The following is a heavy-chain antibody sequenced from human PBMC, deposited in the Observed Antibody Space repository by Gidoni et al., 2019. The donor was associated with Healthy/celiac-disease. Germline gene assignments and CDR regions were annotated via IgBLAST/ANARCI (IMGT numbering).Heavy chain of an antibody. CDR2: IYYSGST. CDR3: ARRRSGGITPYPHRSQPPFDY. Sequence: QLQLQESGPGLVKPSETLSLTCTVSGGSISSSSYYWGWIRQPPGKGLEWIGSIYYSGSTYYNPSLKSRVTISVDTSKNQFSLKLSSVTAADTAVYYCARRRSGGITPYPHRSQPPFDYWGQGTLVTVSS. D-gene: IGHD2-15*01. J-gene: IGHJ4*02. V-gene: IGHV4-39*01. CDR1: GGSISSSSYY.